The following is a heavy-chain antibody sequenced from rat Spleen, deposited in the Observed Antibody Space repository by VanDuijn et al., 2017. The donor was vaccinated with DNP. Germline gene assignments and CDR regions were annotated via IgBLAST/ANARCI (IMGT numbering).Heavy chain of an antibody. CDR1: GFTFSDYN. CDR2: ISDDCDRS. Sequence: EVQLVESGGGLVQPGRSLKLSCTGSGFTFSDYNMAWVRQATQKGLEWVATISDDCDRSHNRDSVKGRFTVSSDNVRSTLYLQMDSLRSEDTATYYFARPDFWGQGVMVTVSS. V-gene: IGHV5-7*01. J-gene: IGHJ2*01. CDR3: ARPDF.